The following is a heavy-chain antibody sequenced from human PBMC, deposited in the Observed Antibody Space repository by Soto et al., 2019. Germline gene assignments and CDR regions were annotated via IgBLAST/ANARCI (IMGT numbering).Heavy chain of an antibody. J-gene: IGHJ3*02. CDR1: GFSFSTYE. CDR3: APRKYGSFNIGAFDI. Sequence: QSGGSLRLSCAASGFSFSTYEMNWVRQAPGKGREWVSYISKNGIDIYYADSVKGRFTISIDNANNSLFLQMDSLRPEDTAVYYCAPRKYGSFNIGAFDIWGQGTMVTVSS. D-gene: IGHD1-26*01. CDR2: ISKNGIDI. V-gene: IGHV3-48*03.